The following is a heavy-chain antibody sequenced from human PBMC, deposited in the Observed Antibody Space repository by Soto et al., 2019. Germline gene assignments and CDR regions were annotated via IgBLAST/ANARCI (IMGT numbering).Heavy chain of an antibody. V-gene: IGHV1-8*01. CDR2: MNPNSGNT. Sequence: VASVKVSCKASGYTFTSYDINWVRQATGQGLEWMGWMNPNSGNTGYAQKFQGRVTMTRNTSISTAYMELSSLRSEDTAVYYCARGFSYYDILTGYYLSPPWFDPWGQGTLVTVSS. CDR3: ARGFSYYDILTGYYLSPPWFDP. CDR1: GYTFTSYD. J-gene: IGHJ5*02. D-gene: IGHD3-9*01.